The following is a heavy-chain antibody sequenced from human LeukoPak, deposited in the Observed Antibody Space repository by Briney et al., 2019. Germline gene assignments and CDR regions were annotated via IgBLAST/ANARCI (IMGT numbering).Heavy chain of an antibody. J-gene: IGHJ3*02. CDR2: ISGSGSST. CDR3: AKDSIPTRIVIITDAFDI. D-gene: IGHD3-22*01. V-gene: IGHV3-23*01. Sequence: GGSLRLSCAASDFSFSSYSMTWVRQAPGKGLEWVSAISGSGSSTYYADSVKGRFTISRDNSKITLYLQMNSLRAEDTAVYYCAKDSIPTRIVIITDAFDIWGQGTMVTVSS. CDR1: DFSFSSYS.